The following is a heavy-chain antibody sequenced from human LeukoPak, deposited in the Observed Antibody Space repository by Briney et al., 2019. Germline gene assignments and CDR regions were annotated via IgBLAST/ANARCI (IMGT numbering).Heavy chain of an antibody. CDR3: ARDLGWLQFDY. D-gene: IGHD5-24*01. CDR1: GFTFSRYW. V-gene: IGHV3-7*05. CDR2: IKEDGSEK. J-gene: IGHJ5*01. Sequence: PGGSLRLSCAASGFTFSRYWMSWVRQAPGKGLEWVANIKEDGSEKYYVDSVKGRFTISRDNAKNSLYLQMNSLRAEDTAVDYCARDLGWLQFDYWGHGNLVTVSS.